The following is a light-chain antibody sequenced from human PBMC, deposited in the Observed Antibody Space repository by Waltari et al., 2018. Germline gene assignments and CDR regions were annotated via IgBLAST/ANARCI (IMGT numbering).Light chain of an antibody. CDR1: NSTIGHNN. Sequence: QSVMTQPPSASGTPGQRVTISCSGRNSTIGHNNVYWYQQLPGAAPKLLICRNNQRPSGVPDRFSVSKSGTSASLAISGLRSEDEGDYYCGGWDDSLNGWVFGGGTKLTVL. CDR3: GGWDDSLNGWV. CDR2: RNN. J-gene: IGLJ3*02. V-gene: IGLV1-47*01.